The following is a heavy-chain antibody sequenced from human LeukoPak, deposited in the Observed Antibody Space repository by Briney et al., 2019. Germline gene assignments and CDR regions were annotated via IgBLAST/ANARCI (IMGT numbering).Heavy chain of an antibody. J-gene: IGHJ6*04. Sequence: GGSLRLSCAASGFTFSSYSMHWVRQAPGKGLECVSAINGDGGSTYYADSVKGRFTISRDNSKNTLYLQMGSLRSEDMAVYYCASGRLYGSGTYYSREMDVWGKGTTVTVSS. CDR3: ASGRLYGSGTYYSREMDV. V-gene: IGHV3-64*02. CDR1: GFTFSSYS. CDR2: INGDGGST. D-gene: IGHD3-10*01.